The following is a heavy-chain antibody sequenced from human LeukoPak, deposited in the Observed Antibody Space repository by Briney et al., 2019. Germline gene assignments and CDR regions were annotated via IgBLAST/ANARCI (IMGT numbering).Heavy chain of an antibody. CDR2: IIPIFGTA. J-gene: IGHJ6*02. V-gene: IGHV1-69*05. Sequence: SVKVSCKASGGTFSSYAISWVRQAPGQGLEWMGGIIPIFGTANYAQKFQGRVTITTDESTSTAYMELSSLRAEDTAVYYCAKDIRSSSFSMDVWGQGTTVTVSS. CDR3: AKDIRSSSFSMDV. CDR1: GGTFSSYA. D-gene: IGHD6-13*01.